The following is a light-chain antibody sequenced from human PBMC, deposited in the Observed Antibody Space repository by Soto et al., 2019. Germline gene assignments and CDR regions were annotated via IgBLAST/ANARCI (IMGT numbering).Light chain of an antibody. Sequence: DIQMTQSPSSLAASVGDRVTITCRASQTINKYLNWYQQTSGKAPKLLIYSTSRLGVGVPSRFSGSGSGTDFTLTINSLQPEDFATYYCQQSYFTPITFGQGTRLEIK. V-gene: IGKV1-39*01. CDR2: STS. CDR1: QTINKY. CDR3: QQSYFTPIT. J-gene: IGKJ5*01.